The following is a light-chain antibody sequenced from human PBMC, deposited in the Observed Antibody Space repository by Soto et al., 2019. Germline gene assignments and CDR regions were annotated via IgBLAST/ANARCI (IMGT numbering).Light chain of an antibody. CDR3: CSSVGSPTYV. CDR1: SSNVGSYKL. CDR2: EVN. V-gene: IGLV2-23*02. Sequence: QSALTQPASVSGSPGQSITISCTGTSSNVGSYKLVSWYQQHPGKAPKLMIFEVNKRPSGVSNRFSGSKSGNTASLTISGLKVEDEDDYYCCSSVGSPTYVFGTGTKVTVL. J-gene: IGLJ1*01.